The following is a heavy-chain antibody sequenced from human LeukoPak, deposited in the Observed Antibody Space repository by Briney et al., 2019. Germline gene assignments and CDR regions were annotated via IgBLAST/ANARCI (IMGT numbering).Heavy chain of an antibody. CDR1: GFTFSSYG. CDR3: ARDRIVRGVITTDY. J-gene: IGHJ4*02. Sequence: GGSLRLSCAASGFTFSSYGMNWVRQAPGKGLEWVSYISSSGSTMYYSDSVKGRFTISRDNTKNSLYLQMNSLRAEDTAFYYCARDRIVRGVITTDYWGQGTLVTVSS. CDR2: ISSSGSTM. D-gene: IGHD3-10*02. V-gene: IGHV3-48*03.